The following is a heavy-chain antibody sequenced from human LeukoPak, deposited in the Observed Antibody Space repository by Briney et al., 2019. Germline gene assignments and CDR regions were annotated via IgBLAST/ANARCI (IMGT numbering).Heavy chain of an antibody. D-gene: IGHD2-15*01. CDR2: ISSSETT. CDR3: ARGYCSDERCPVFPS. CDR1: GGSVTSYY. Sequence: SETLSLTCSVSGGSVTSYYWNWVRQTPGKGLEWIGYISSSETTDYGPSFKSRVTMSLDTSKNQFSLKLSSVTAADTGVYYCARGYCSDERCPVFPSWGQGTLVTVSS. V-gene: IGHV4-59*02. J-gene: IGHJ5*02.